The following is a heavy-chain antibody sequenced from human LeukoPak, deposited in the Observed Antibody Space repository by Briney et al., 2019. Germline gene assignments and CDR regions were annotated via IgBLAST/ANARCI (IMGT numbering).Heavy chain of an antibody. Sequence: PSQTLSLTCTVSGGSISSGSYYWSWIRQPAGKGLEWIGRIYTSGSTNYNPSLKSRVTISVDTSKNQFSLKLSSVTAADTAVYYCARESIAAPNWFDPWGQGTLVTVSS. CDR1: GGSISSGSYY. CDR3: ARESIAAPNWFDP. CDR2: IYTSGST. V-gene: IGHV4-61*02. D-gene: IGHD6-6*01. J-gene: IGHJ5*02.